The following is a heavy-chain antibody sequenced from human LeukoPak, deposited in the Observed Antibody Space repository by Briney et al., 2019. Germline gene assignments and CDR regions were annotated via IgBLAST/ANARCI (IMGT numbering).Heavy chain of an antibody. D-gene: IGHD1-26*01. Sequence: SETLSLTXTVSGGSISSGSYYWSWIRQPAGKGLEWIGRIYTSGSTNYNPSLKSRVTISVDMSKNQFSLKLSSVTAADTAVYYCARGSGGWELLDYWGQGTLVTVSS. CDR2: IYTSGST. CDR3: ARGSGGWELLDY. J-gene: IGHJ4*02. V-gene: IGHV4-61*02. CDR1: GGSISSGSYY.